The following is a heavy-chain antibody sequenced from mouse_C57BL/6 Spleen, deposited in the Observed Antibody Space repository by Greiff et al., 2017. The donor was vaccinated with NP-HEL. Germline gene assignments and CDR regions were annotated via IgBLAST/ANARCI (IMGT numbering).Heavy chain of an antibody. J-gene: IGHJ2*01. V-gene: IGHV1-82*01. D-gene: IGHD3-3*01. CDR2: IYPGDGDT. CDR3: ARERAYFDY. CDR1: GYAFSSSW. Sequence: QVQLQQSGPELVKPGASVKISCKASGYAFSSSWMNWVKHRPGKGLEWIGRIYPGDGDTNYNGKFKGKATLTADKSSSTAYMQLSSLTSEDSAVYFCARERAYFDYWGQGTTLTVSS.